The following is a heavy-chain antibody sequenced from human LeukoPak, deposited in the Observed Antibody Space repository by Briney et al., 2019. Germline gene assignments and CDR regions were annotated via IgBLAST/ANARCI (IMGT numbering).Heavy chain of an antibody. CDR2: IYSGGST. D-gene: IGHD1-1*01. Sequence: PGGSLRLSCAASGFTVSSNYMSWVRQAPGKGLEWVSVIYSGGSTYYANSVKGRFTISRDDAKTSQYLQMNSLRAEDTGVYFCARKLPGTTYFDFWGQGTLVTVSS. CDR3: ARKLPGTTYFDF. V-gene: IGHV3-53*01. CDR1: GFTVSSNY. J-gene: IGHJ4*02.